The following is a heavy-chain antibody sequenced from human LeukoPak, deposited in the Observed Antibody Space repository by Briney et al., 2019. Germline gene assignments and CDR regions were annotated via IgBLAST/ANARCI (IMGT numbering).Heavy chain of an antibody. CDR2: IYYSGST. D-gene: IGHD6-19*01. V-gene: IGHV4-61*01. Sequence: ASEKVSLTCTVSGGSVSSGSYYWSWIRQPPGKGLEWIGYIYYSGSTYYNPSLKRQITISVDTSKNQFSLKLSSVTAADTAVYYCARVKAVAGTVYYFDYWAEGT. CDR1: GGSVSSGSYY. CDR3: ARVKAVAGTVYYFDY. J-gene: IGHJ4*02.